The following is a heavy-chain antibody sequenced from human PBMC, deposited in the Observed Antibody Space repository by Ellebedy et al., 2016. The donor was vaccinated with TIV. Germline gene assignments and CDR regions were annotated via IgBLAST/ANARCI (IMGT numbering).Heavy chain of an antibody. J-gene: IGHJ5*02. CDR3: ARGGLNDP. D-gene: IGHD2-8*01. CDR1: GYQISSGHY. V-gene: IGHV4-38-2*02. CDR2: IYHSGST. Sequence: SETLSLXXTVSGYQISSGHYWGWIRQPPGKGLEWIGNIYHSGSTYYNPSLKSRVAISVDTSKNQFSLKLSSVTAADTAVYYCARGGLNDPWGQGTLVTVSS.